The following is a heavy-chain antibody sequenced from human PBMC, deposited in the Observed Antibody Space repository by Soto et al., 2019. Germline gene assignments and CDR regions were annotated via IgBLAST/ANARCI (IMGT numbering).Heavy chain of an antibody. CDR1: GGTLSSFA. CDR2: FILVVAMA. D-gene: IGHD1-1*01. Sequence: QVQLVQSGSEVKNPGSSVKVSCKTSGGTLSSFAISWVRQAPGQGLEWVGTFILVVAMAKYGQNFQGRVTITADQSTTTLFMELSSLTYEDTAMYYFANGHDNYFYYGMDVWGQGTTVTVSS. J-gene: IGHJ6*02. V-gene: IGHV1-69*04. CDR3: ANGHDNYFYYGMDV.